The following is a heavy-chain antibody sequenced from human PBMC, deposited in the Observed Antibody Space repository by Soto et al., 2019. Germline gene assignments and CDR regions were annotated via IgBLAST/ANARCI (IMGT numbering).Heavy chain of an antibody. Sequence: GASVKVSCKASGYTFTGYYMHWVRQAPGQGLEWMGWINPNSGGTNYAQKFQGWVTMTRDTSISTAYMELSRLRSDDTAVYYCARAARESGITGTSGAFDIWGQGTMVTVSS. CDR1: GYTFTGYY. D-gene: IGHD1-20*01. J-gene: IGHJ3*02. V-gene: IGHV1-2*04. CDR3: ARAARESGITGTSGAFDI. CDR2: INPNSGGT.